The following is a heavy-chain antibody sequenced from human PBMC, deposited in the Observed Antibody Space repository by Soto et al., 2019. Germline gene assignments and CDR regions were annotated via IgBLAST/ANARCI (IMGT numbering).Heavy chain of an antibody. CDR1: GGSFSGYY. D-gene: IGHD6-19*01. J-gene: IGHJ4*02. CDR3: ARGISSGWYAY. CDR2: INHSGST. Sequence: QVQLQQWGAGLLKPSETLSLTCAVYGGSFSGYYWSWIRQPPGKGLEWIGEINHSGSTNYNPSLKSRVTISVDTSKNQFSLKLSSVTAADTAVYYCARGISSGWYAYWGQGTLVTVSS. V-gene: IGHV4-34*01.